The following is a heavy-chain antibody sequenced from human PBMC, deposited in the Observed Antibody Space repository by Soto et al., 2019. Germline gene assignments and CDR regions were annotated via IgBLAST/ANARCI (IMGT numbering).Heavy chain of an antibody. J-gene: IGHJ4*02. Sequence: ASVKVSCKASGYTFTSYGISWVRQAPGQGLEWMGWISAYNGNTNYAQKLQGRVTMTTDTSMSTAYMELRSLRSDDTAVYYCARDLTGRDSSGYYFFGVPPTWVPYFDYWGQGTLVTVSS. CDR2: ISAYNGNT. CDR3: ARDLTGRDSSGYYFFGVPPTWVPYFDY. CDR1: GYTFTSYG. D-gene: IGHD3-22*01. V-gene: IGHV1-18*01.